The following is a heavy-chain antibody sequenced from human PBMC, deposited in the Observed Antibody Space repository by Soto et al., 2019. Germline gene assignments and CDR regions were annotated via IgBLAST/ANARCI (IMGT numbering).Heavy chain of an antibody. CDR3: ARDLLAAAGTQDYYYYYGMDV. CDR2: INPNSGGT. D-gene: IGHD6-13*01. V-gene: IGHV1-2*04. CDR1: RYTFTGFY. J-gene: IGHJ6*02. Sequence: ASVSGSCKXSRYTFTGFYMRWVRQAPVQGLEWMGWINPNSGGTNYAQKFQGWVTMTRDTSISTAYMELSRLRSDETAVYYCARDLLAAAGTQDYYYYYGMDVWGQGPTVTVS.